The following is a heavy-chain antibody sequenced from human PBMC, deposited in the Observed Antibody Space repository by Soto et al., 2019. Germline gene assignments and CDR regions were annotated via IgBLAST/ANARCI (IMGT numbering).Heavy chain of an antibody. CDR3: AREMWTRTGPQNFFDY. D-gene: IGHD2-21*01. CDR2: ISPSSGVT. V-gene: IGHV1-18*01. CDR1: GYTFTSYG. Sequence: QVQLVQSEGEVRQPGASVKVSCRASGYTFTSYGIIWVRQAPGQGLEWMGYISPSSGVTRYAQNLQGRVTLTTDTSTTTACMELRSLSSDDTAVYYCAREMWTRTGPQNFFDYWGLGALVTVSS. J-gene: IGHJ4*02.